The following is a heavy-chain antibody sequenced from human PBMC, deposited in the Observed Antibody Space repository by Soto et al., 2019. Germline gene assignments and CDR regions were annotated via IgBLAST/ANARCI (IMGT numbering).Heavy chain of an antibody. Sequence: QVQLVESGGGVVQPGRSLRLSCAASGFTFSSYGMHWVRQAPGKGLEWVAVISYDGSNKYYADSVKGRFTISRDNSKNTXXLXMXXLRAEDTAVYYCAKGSLLRYFDWGFVLGGDYGMDVWGQGTTVTVSS. CDR1: GFTFSSYG. D-gene: IGHD3-9*01. J-gene: IGHJ6*02. V-gene: IGHV3-30*18. CDR3: AKGSLLRYFDWGFVLGGDYGMDV. CDR2: ISYDGSNK.